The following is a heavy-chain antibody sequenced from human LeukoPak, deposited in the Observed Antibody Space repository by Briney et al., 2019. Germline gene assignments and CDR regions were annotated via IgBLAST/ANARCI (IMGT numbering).Heavy chain of an antibody. Sequence: GASVKVSCKASGYTFTSYGISWVRQAPGQGLEWMGWISAYNGNTNYAQKLQGRVTMTTDTSTSTAYMELRSLRSDDTAVYYCARDHYYDSSGSLPPQLDWGQGTLVTVSS. CDR3: ARDHYYDSSGSLPPQLD. D-gene: IGHD3-22*01. CDR1: GYTFTSYG. J-gene: IGHJ4*02. V-gene: IGHV1-18*01. CDR2: ISAYNGNT.